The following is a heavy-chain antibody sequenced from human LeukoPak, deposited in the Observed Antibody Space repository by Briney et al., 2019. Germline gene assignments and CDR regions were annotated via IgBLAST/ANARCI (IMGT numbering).Heavy chain of an antibody. CDR3: ARVGRGDHTWGSYYCDH. CDR2: ISYSGKT. V-gene: IGHV4-59*01. D-gene: IGHD3-16*01. J-gene: IGHJ4*02. Sequence: SETLSLTCSVSGDSISSNHWSWIRQPPGKGLEWIGHISYSGKTSYNPSLKSRVTISVDTSKNQFSLKLSSVTAADTAVYYCARVGRGDHTWGSYYCDHWGQGTLVTVSS. CDR1: GDSISSNH.